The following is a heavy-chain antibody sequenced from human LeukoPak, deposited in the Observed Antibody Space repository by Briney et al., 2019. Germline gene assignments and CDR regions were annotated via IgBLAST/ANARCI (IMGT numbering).Heavy chain of an antibody. D-gene: IGHD3-10*01. Sequence: ASVKVSCKAPGHTFTSYYLHWVRQAPGQGLEWMGIINPSGGSTSYAQKFQGRVTMTSDTSASTVYMDLSSLRSEDTAVYYCARGYYGSGSYRAFDVWGQGTMVTVSS. CDR2: INPSGGST. CDR1: GHTFTSYY. J-gene: IGHJ3*01. V-gene: IGHV1-46*01. CDR3: ARGYYGSGSYRAFDV.